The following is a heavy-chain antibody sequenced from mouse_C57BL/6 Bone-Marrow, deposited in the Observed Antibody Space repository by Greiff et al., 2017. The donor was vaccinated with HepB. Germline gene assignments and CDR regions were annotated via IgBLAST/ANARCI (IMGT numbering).Heavy chain of an antibody. CDR1: GYTFTDYY. J-gene: IGHJ2*01. CDR3: AREAYYYGSSHFDY. D-gene: IGHD1-1*01. Sequence: QVHVKQSGPELVKPGASVKISCKASGYTFTDYYINWVKQRPGQGLEWIGWIYPGSGNTKYNEKFKGKATLTVDTSSSTAYMQLSSLTSEDSAVYFCAREAYYYGSSHFDYWGQGTTLTVSS. V-gene: IGHV1-84*01. CDR2: IYPGSGNT.